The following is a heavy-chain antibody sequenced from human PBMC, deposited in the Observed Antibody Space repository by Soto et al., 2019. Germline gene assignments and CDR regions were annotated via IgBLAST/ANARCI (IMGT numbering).Heavy chain of an antibody. D-gene: IGHD3-22*01. V-gene: IGHV4-59*12. J-gene: IGHJ4*02. Sequence: PSETLSLTCTVSGGSISSYYLSWIRQPPGKGLEWIGYIYYSGSTYYNPSLKSRVTISVDTSKNQFSLKLSSVTAADTAVYYCARVHSYYYDSSGYIHDYWGQGTLVTVSS. CDR2: IYYSGST. CDR1: GGSISSYY. CDR3: ARVHSYYYDSSGYIHDY.